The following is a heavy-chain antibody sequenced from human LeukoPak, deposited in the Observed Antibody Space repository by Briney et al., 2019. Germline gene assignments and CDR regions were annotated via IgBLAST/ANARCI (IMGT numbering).Heavy chain of an antibody. CDR1: GGSISSSNW. D-gene: IGHD3-9*01. CDR3: ARGDYDILTGPSGAFDI. Sequence: SETLSLTCAVSGGSISSSNWWSWVRQPPGKGLEWIGEIYHSGSTNYNPSLKSRVTISVDKSKNQFSLKLSSVTAADTAVYYCARGDYDILTGPSGAFDIWGQGTMVTVSS. V-gene: IGHV4-4*02. J-gene: IGHJ3*02. CDR2: IYHSGST.